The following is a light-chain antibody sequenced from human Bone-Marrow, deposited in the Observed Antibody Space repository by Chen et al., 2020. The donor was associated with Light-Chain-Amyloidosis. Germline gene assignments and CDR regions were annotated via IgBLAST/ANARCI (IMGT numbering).Light chain of an antibody. CDR1: NIGSTS. CDR3: QVWDRSSDRPV. Sequence: SHVLTQPSSVSVAPGQPATIPCGGNNIGSTSVHWYQQTPGQAPLLVVYDDSDRPSGIPERLSGSNSGNTATLTISRVEAGDEADYYCQVWDRSSDRPVFGGGTKLTVL. CDR2: DDS. J-gene: IGLJ3*02. V-gene: IGLV3-21*02.